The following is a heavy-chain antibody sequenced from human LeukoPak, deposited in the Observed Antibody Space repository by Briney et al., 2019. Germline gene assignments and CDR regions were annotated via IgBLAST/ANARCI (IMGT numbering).Heavy chain of an antibody. CDR1: GGSISSYY. J-gene: IGHJ3*02. CDR3: ARENYDILTGYSSGAFDI. CDR2: IYYSGST. Sequence: SETLSLTCTVSGGSISSYYWSWIRQPPGKGLEWIGYIYYSGSTNYNPSLKSRVTISVDTSKNQFSLKLSSVTAADTAVYYCARENYDILTGYSSGAFDIWGQGTMVTVSS. V-gene: IGHV4-59*01. D-gene: IGHD3-9*01.